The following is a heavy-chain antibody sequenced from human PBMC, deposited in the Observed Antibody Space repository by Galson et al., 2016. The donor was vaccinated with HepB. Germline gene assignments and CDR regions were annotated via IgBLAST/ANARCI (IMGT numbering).Heavy chain of an antibody. CDR3: ATWGSIVVADTYYFDY. J-gene: IGHJ4*02. CDR2: IFSSGST. CDR1: GGSISRGGYY. V-gene: IGHV4-31*03. Sequence: TLSLTCTVSGGSISRGGYYWSWIRQHPGKGLEWIGYIFSSGSTYYNPSLKSRLSISVDTSKNQFSLNLSSVTAADTAVYYCATWGSIVVADTYYFDYWGQGTLVTVSS. D-gene: IGHD6-19*01.